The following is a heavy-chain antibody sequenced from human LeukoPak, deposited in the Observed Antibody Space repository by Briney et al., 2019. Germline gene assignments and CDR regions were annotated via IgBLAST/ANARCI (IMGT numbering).Heavy chain of an antibody. V-gene: IGHV4-34*01. D-gene: IGHD2-15*01. Sequence: SETLSLTCAVYGGSFSGYYWSWIRQPPGKGLEWNGEINHSGSTNYNPSLKSRVTISVDTSKNQFSLKLSSVTAADTAVYYCARGGYCSGGSCYPEYFQHWGQGTLVTVSS. CDR3: ARGGYCSGGSCYPEYFQH. J-gene: IGHJ1*01. CDR2: INHSGST. CDR1: GGSFSGYY.